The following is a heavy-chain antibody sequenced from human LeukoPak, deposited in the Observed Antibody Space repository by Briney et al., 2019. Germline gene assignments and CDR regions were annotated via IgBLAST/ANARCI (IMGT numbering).Heavy chain of an antibody. CDR3: AKGYYYDSLNYYFDY. CDR1: GFTFDDYA. CDR2: ISWNSGSI. Sequence: PGRSLRLSCAASGFTFDDYAMHWVRQAPGKGLEWVSGISWNSGSIGYADSVKGRFTISRDNAKNSLYLQMNSLRAEDTALYYCAKGYYYDSLNYYFDYWGQGTLVTVSS. D-gene: IGHD3-22*01. J-gene: IGHJ4*02. V-gene: IGHV3-9*01.